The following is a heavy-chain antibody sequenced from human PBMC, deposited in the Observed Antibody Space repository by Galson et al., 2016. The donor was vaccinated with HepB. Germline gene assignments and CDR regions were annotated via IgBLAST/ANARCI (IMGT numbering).Heavy chain of an antibody. CDR3: ARGWRGGTLGEDGSAGLN. V-gene: IGHV3-74*01. CDR2: IDNDGTRT. D-gene: IGHD1-26*01. CDR1: GFTFSSYW. J-gene: IGHJ4*02. Sequence: SLRLSCAASGFTFSSYWMYWVRQAPGKGLVWVSRIDNDGTRTSHADSVKGRFTISRDNAKNTLYLQMNSLRAEDTGVFYCARGWRGGTLGEDGSAGLNWGQGTLVTVSS.